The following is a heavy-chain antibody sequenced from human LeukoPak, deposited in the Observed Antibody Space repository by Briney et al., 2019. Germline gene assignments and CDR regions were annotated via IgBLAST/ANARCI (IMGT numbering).Heavy chain of an antibody. CDR1: GFTFSSYW. J-gene: IGHJ5*02. Sequence: GGSLRLSCAPSGFTFSSYWMSWVRLAPGKGLEWVANIKGDGSEKWYADSVKGRFTIYRDNAQNSVHLQMNSLRAEDTAVYHCARDEYRSRWLHPWGQGTLVTVTS. D-gene: IGHD5-24*01. CDR3: ARDEYRSRWLHP. V-gene: IGHV3-7*01. CDR2: IKGDGSEK.